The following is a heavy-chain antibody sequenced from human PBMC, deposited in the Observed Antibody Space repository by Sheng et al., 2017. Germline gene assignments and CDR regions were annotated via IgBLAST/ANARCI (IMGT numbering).Heavy chain of an antibody. J-gene: IGHJ6*02. CDR2: ISSSSSYI. Sequence: EVQLVESGGGLVKPGGSLRLSCAASGFTFSSYSMNWVRQAPGKGLEWVSSISSSSSYIYYADSVKGRFTISRDNAKNSLYLQMNSLRAEDTAVYYCARGDFSGYDQLYYYYYGMDVWGQGTTVTVSS. V-gene: IGHV3-21*01. CDR3: ARGDFSGYDQLYYYYYGMDV. D-gene: IGHD5-12*01. CDR1: GFTFSSYS.